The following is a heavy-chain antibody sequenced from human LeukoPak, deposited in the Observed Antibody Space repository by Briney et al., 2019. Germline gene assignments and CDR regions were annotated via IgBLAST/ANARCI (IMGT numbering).Heavy chain of an antibody. J-gene: IGHJ4*02. V-gene: IGHV3-53*01. D-gene: IGHD1-26*01. CDR3: ARALVGVTGGYYFDY. Sequence: PGGSLRLSCAASGFTVSSNYMSWVRQAPGKGLEWGSVIYSGGSTYYADSVKGRFTISRDNSKNTLYLQMNSLRAEDTAVYYCARALVGVTGGYYFDYWGQGTLVTVSS. CDR2: IYSGGST. CDR1: GFTVSSNY.